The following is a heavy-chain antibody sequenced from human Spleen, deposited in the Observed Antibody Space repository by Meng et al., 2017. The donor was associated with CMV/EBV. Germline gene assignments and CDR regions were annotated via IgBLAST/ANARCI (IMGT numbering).Heavy chain of an antibody. Sequence: ASVKVSCKASGYTFTSYGISWVRQAPGQGLEWMGWINANSGGTHYAQKFQGRVTMTRDTSISTAYMEVSSLRYDDTAVYYCARDVGKYCSGSSCDFFVGATIDYWGQGTLVTVSS. CDR1: GYTFTSYG. J-gene: IGHJ4*02. CDR2: INANSGGT. V-gene: IGHV1-2*02. D-gene: IGHD2-15*01. CDR3: ARDVGKYCSGSSCDFFVGATIDY.